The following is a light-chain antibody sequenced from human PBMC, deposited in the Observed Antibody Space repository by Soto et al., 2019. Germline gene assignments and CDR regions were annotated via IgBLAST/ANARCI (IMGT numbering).Light chain of an antibody. CDR1: QSVSSSY. J-gene: IGKJ3*01. V-gene: IGKV3-20*01. CDR2: GAT. CDR3: QQYSSSPFT. Sequence: EIVLTQSPGTLSLSPGERATLSCRASQSVSSSYLAWYQQKPGQALRLLIYGATSRATGTPDRFSGSGSGTEFTLTINRLEPEDFAVYYCQQYSSSPFTFGPGTKVDIK.